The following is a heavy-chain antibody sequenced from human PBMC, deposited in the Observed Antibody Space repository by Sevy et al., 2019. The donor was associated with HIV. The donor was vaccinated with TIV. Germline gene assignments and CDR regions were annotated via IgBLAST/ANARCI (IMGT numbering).Heavy chain of an antibody. CDR3: ARANGYSSSWALDY. V-gene: IGHV3-13*01. D-gene: IGHD6-13*01. CDR1: GFTFSSYD. Sequence: GGSLRLSCAASGFTFSSYDMHWVRQATGKGLEWVSAIGTAGDTYYPGSVKGRFTISRENAKNSLYLQMNSLRAGDTAVYYCARANGYSSSWALDYWGPGTLVTVSS. J-gene: IGHJ4*02. CDR2: IGTAGDT.